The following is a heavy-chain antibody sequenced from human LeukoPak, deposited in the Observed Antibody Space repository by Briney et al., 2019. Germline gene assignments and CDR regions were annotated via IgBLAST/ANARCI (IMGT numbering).Heavy chain of an antibody. Sequence: SETLSLTCAVYGGSFSGYYWSWIRQPPGKGLEWIGEINPSGNTNYNPSLKSRVTISVDTSKSQFSLRLSSVTAADTAVYYCARRTRVGATWYFDYWGQGTLVTVSS. CDR2: INPSGNT. D-gene: IGHD1-26*01. CDR1: GGSFSGYY. J-gene: IGHJ4*02. CDR3: ARRTRVGATWYFDY. V-gene: IGHV4-34*01.